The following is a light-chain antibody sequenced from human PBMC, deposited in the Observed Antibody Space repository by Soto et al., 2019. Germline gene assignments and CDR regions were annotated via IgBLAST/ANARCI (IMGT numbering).Light chain of an antibody. V-gene: IGKV1-5*03. CDR2: KAS. CDR1: QTISSW. Sequence: EIQMTRYPSCRSSSVVDRVSITCQASQTISSWLAWYQQKPGKAPKLLIYKASTLKSGVPSRFSGSGSGTEFTLTISSLQPDDFATYYCKHYHSHSEPFGQGTKVDI. CDR3: KHYHSHSEP. J-gene: IGKJ1*01.